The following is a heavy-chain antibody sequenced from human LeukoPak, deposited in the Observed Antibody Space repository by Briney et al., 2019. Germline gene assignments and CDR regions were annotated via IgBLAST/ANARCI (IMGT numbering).Heavy chain of an antibody. Sequence: GGSLRLSCAASGFTFSSYAMSWVRQAPGKGLEWVSSISGSGGNTYYADSVKGRFTISRDNSKNTLYLQMNSLRAEDTAVYYCVKDPDPRYCSSTSCSPIWGQGTMVTVSS. CDR3: VKDPDPRYCSSTSCSPI. CDR1: GFTFSSYA. D-gene: IGHD2-2*01. CDR2: ISGSGGNT. J-gene: IGHJ3*02. V-gene: IGHV3-23*01.